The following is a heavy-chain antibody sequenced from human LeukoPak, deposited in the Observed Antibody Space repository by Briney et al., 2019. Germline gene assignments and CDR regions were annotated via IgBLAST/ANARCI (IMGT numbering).Heavy chain of an antibody. CDR3: ASQSTQGGATH. J-gene: IGHJ4*02. CDR1: GGSISSGGYS. V-gene: IGHV4-30-2*01. D-gene: IGHD1-26*01. CDR2: IYHSGST. Sequence: SETLSLTCAVSGGSISSGGYSWSWIRQPPGKGLEWIGYIYHSGSTYYNPSLKSRVTISVDRSKNQFSLKLSSVTAADTAVYYCASQSTQGGATHWGQGTLVTVSS.